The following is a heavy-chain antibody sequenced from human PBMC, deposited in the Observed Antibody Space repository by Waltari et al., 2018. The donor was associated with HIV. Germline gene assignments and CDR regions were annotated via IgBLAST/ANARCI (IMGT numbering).Heavy chain of an antibody. V-gene: IGHV1-18*01. CDR2: ISGYNDNT. D-gene: IGHD1-26*01. CDR1: GSTFTRYG. Sequence: QAQLLPSGAEMKQRGASAECCCTASGSTFTRYGIRWVRQVPGQGLEWMGWISGYNDNTNYEQKFQGRVTMTADTSTGTAYLELRSLRSDDAAVYYCARDRRYDWELPGYSSWGQGTLVTVSS. CDR3: ARDRRYDWELPGYSS. J-gene: IGHJ5*02.